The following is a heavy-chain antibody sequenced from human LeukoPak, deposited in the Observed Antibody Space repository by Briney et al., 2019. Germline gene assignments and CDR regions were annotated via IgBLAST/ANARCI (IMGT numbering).Heavy chain of an antibody. CDR3: ARVGVDYSGNIIKYYFDY. J-gene: IGHJ4*02. CDR1: GGSISSYY. D-gene: IGHD4-23*01. V-gene: IGHV4-59*01. CDR2: VYYSGTT. Sequence: SETLSLTCTVSGGSISSYYWSWIRQPPGKGLEGIGYVYYSGTTNYNPSLKSRVIISVDTSKNQFSLKLSPVLAADTSVYYCARVGVDYSGNIIKYYFDYWGQGTLVTVSS.